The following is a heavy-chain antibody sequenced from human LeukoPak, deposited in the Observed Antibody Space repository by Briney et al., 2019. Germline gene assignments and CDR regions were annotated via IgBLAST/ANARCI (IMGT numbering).Heavy chain of an antibody. D-gene: IGHD3-10*01. CDR1: GYTFTSYY. Sequence: ASVKVSCKASGYTFTSYYMHWVRQAPGQGLEWMGIINPSGGSTSYAQKFQGRVTMTRDMSTSTVYMELSSLRSEDTAVYYCARDLYGSGSYFSYYYMDVWGKGTTVTVSS. J-gene: IGHJ6*03. CDR2: INPSGGST. CDR3: ARDLYGSGSYFSYYYMDV. V-gene: IGHV1-46*01.